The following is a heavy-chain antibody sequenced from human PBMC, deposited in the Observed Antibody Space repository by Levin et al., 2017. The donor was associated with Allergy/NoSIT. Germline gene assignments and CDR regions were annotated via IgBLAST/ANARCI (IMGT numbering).Heavy chain of an antibody. V-gene: IGHV1-2*02. J-gene: IGHJ2*01. CDR2: VNPNNGGT. CDR3: ARGGYTRGWYWYFDL. Sequence: ASVKVSCKASGYTFTDYHIHWVRQAPGQGLEWMGWVNPNNGGTNTAQKFQGRVTMTRDTSITTAYMELRRLRSDDTAVYYCARGGYTRGWYWYFDLWGRGTLVTVSS. CDR1: GYTFTDYH. D-gene: IGHD6-19*01.